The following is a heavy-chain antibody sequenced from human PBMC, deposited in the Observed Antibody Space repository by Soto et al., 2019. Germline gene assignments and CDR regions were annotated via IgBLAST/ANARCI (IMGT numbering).Heavy chain of an antibody. CDR1: GFTFTFSSYV. J-gene: IGHJ6*02. CDR2: ISASGGST. CDR3: AKCIALAGAPCYYYGMDV. Sequence: GGSLRLSCAASGFTFTFSSYVMTWVRQAPGKGLEWVSGISASGGSTNYADSVKGRFTISRDNSKNTLYLQMNSLRAEDTAVYYCAKCIALAGAPCYYYGMDVWGQGTTVTV. V-gene: IGHV3-23*01. D-gene: IGHD6-19*01.